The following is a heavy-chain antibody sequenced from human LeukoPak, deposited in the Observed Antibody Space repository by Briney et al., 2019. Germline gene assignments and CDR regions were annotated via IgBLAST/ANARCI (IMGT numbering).Heavy chain of an antibody. V-gene: IGHV3-30*18. CDR3: AKGDYYDSSGYYYDY. Sequence: GGSLRLSCAASGFTFSSYGMHWGRQAPGKGLEWVAVISYDGSNKYYADSVKGRFTIPRDNSKNTLYLQMNSLRAEDTAVYYCAKGDYYDSSGYYYDYWGQGTLVTVSS. CDR2: ISYDGSNK. D-gene: IGHD3-22*01. J-gene: IGHJ4*02. CDR1: GFTFSSYG.